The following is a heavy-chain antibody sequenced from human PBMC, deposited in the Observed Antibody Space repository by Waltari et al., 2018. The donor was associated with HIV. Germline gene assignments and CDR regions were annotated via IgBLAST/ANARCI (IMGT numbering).Heavy chain of an antibody. CDR3: ARIDYGDYAPHY. D-gene: IGHD4-17*01. CDR1: GFSLSNARMG. CDR2: IFSNDEK. V-gene: IGHV2-26*01. Sequence: QVTLQESGPVLVKPTETLTLTCTVSGFSLSNARMGVRWIRQPPGKALEWLAHIFSNDEKSYSTSLKSRLTISKDTSKSQVVLTMTNMDPVDTATYYCARIDYGDYAPHYWGQGTLVTVSS. J-gene: IGHJ4*02.